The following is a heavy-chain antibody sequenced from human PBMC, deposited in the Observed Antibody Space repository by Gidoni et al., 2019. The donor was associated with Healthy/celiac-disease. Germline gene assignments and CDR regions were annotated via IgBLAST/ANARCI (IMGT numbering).Heavy chain of an antibody. V-gene: IGHV3-7*01. D-gene: IGHD3-22*01. J-gene: IGHJ4*02. Sequence: EVQLVESGGGLVQPGGSLRLSCAASGFTFSSYWMSWVRQAPGKGLEWVANIKQDGSEKYYMDSVKGRFTISRDNAKNSLYLQMNSLRAEDTAVYYCARSRGPEYYYDSTDFDYWGQGTLVTVSS. CDR2: IKQDGSEK. CDR1: GFTFSSYW. CDR3: ARSRGPEYYYDSTDFDY.